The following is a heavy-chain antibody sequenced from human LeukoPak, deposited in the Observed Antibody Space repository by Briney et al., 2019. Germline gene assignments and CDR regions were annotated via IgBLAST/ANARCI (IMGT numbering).Heavy chain of an antibody. CDR1: GDSISSYY. D-gene: IGHD1-26*01. V-gene: IGHV4-59*08. Sequence: SETLSLTCTVSGDSISSYYWTWIRQPPGKGLEWIGYVYYSGSTSHNPSLQSRVTISVDTSKNQFSLKLSSVTAADTAVYYCARMSGSPYYLDYWGQGTLVTVSS. CDR2: VYYSGST. J-gene: IGHJ4*02. CDR3: ARMSGSPYYLDY.